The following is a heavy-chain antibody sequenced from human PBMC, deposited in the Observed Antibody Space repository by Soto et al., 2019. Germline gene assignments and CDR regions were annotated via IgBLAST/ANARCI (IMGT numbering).Heavy chain of an antibody. CDR2: INPNSGGT. V-gene: IGHV1-2*02. J-gene: IGHJ3*02. CDR3: ARPRYYYDSSGYSSDAFDI. D-gene: IGHD3-22*01. CDR1: GYTFTGYY. Sequence: ASVKVSCKASGYTFTGYYMHWVRQAPGQGLEWMGWINPNSGGTNYAQKFQGRVTMTRDTSISTAYMELSRLRSDDTAVYYCARPRYYYDSSGYSSDAFDIWGQGTMVTVSS.